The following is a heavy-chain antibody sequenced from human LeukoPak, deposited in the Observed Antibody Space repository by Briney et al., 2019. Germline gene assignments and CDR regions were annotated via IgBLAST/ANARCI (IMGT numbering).Heavy chain of an antibody. CDR1: GFSLTTHGVG. CDR3: VRRRDYYDHGYDPFFDH. CDR2: IYWDDDK. V-gene: IGHV2-5*05. J-gene: IGHJ5*02. Sequence: SGPTLVKPTQTLTLTCTFSGFSLTTHGVGVGWVRQPPGKALEWLAVIYWDDDKRYGSSLRSRLTISEDTSKKLVVLTMTNVDPVDTGTYYCVRRRDYYDHGYDPFFDHWGQGTLVTVSS. D-gene: IGHD3-22*01.